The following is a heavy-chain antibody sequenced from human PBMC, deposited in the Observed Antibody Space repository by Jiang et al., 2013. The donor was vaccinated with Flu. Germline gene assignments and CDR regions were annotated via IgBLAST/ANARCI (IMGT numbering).Heavy chain of an antibody. J-gene: IGHJ4*02. CDR3: ARGPTYYYDSSGSPFDY. D-gene: IGHD3-22*01. CDR2: IYYSGST. V-gene: IGHV4-59*01. Sequence: GSGLVKPSETLSLTCTVSGGSISSYYWSWIRQPPGKGLEWIGYIYYSGSTNYNPSLKSRVTISVDTSKNQFSLKLSSVTAADTAVYYCARGPTYYYDSSGSPFDYWGQGTLVTVSS. CDR1: GGSISSYY.